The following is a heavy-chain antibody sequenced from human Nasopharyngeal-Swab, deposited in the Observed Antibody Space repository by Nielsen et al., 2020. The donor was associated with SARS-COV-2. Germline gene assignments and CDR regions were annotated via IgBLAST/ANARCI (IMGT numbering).Heavy chain of an antibody. CDR1: GFTFSSYG. D-gene: IGHD5-18*01. CDR2: IWYDGSNK. CDR3: ARRDYSYGYYYYMDV. Sequence: SLKISCAASGFTFSSYGMHWVRQAPGKGLEWVAVIWYDGSNKYYADSVKGRFTISRDNSKNTLYLQMNSLRAEDTAVYYCARRDYSYGYYYYMDVWGKGTTVTVSS. J-gene: IGHJ6*03. V-gene: IGHV3-33*01.